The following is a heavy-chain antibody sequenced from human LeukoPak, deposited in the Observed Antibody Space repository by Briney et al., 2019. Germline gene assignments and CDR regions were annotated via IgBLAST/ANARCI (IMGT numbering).Heavy chain of an antibody. CDR2: MNGKGTTI. D-gene: IGHD1-7*01. Sequence: GGSLRLSCATSGLTFRTTWMHWVRQAPGKGLMWVSRMNGKGTTIDYADSVKGRFTVSRDYAKNTLFLQMNNLRTEDTALYFCATARNFRFEYWGQGSLVIVSA. CDR1: GLTFRTTW. J-gene: IGHJ4*02. CDR3: ATARNFRFEY. V-gene: IGHV3-74*01.